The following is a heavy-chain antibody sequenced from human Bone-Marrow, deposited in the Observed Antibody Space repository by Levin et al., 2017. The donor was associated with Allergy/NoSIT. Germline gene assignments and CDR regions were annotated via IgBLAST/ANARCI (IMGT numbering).Heavy chain of an antibody. V-gene: IGHV1-58*01. J-gene: IGHJ4*02. CDR1: GFTFTSSA. Sequence: SVKVSCKASGFTFTSSAVQWVRQARGQRLEWIGWIVVGSGNTNYAQKFQERVTITRDMSTSTAYMELSSLRSEDTAVYYCAAESYDILTGYYNLGYLWGQGTLVTVSS. CDR3: AAESYDILTGYYNLGYL. CDR2: IVVGSGNT. D-gene: IGHD3-9*01.